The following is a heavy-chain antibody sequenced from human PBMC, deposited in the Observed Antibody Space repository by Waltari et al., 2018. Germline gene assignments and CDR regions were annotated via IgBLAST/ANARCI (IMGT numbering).Heavy chain of an antibody. CDR1: GFTFGSYW. CDR3: ARDSGYSGYNSYSFDY. J-gene: IGHJ4*02. D-gene: IGHD5-12*01. CDR2: IKQDGSVK. V-gene: IGHV3-7*01. Sequence: EVQLVESGGGLVQPGGSLRLTCAASGFTFGSYWMPWVRQVPGKGLEGVANIKQDGSVKYYVDSVRGRFTISRDNAKNSLYLQMNILRAEDTAVYYCARDSGYSGYNSYSFDYWGQGTLVTVSS.